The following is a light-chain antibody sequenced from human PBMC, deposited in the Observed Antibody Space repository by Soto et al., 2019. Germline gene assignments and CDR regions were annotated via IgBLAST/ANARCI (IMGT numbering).Light chain of an antibody. J-gene: IGLJ1*01. V-gene: IGLV2-23*01. Sequence: QPVLTQPASVSGSPGQSITISCTGTSSDVGSYNVVSWYQQHPGKAPKLMIYEGSKRPSGVSNRFSGSKSGNTASLTISGLQAEDEADYYCCSYAGSSTYVFGTGTKLTVL. CDR1: SSDVGSYNV. CDR3: CSYAGSSTYV. CDR2: EGS.